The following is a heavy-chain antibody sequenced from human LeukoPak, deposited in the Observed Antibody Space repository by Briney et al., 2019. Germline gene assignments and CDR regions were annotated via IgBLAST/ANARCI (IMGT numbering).Heavy chain of an antibody. V-gene: IGHV4-59*01. CDR3: ARDGGYGDYVPDY. CDR1: GGSISSYY. Sequence: PSETLSLTCTVSGGSISSYYWSWIRQPPGKGLEWIGYIYYSGSTNYNPSLKSRVTISVDTSKNQFSLKLSSVTAADTAVYYCARDGGYGDYVPDYWGQGTLVTVSS. J-gene: IGHJ4*02. D-gene: IGHD4-17*01. CDR2: IYYSGST.